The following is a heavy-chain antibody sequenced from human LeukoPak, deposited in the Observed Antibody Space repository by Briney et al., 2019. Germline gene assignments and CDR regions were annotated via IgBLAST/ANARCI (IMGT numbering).Heavy chain of an antibody. D-gene: IGHD4-17*01. J-gene: IGHJ4*02. CDR3: TTDLGDYGDCLRC. CDR1: GFTFNNAW. V-gene: IGHV3-15*01. CDR2: IKSDGGTT. Sequence: GGSLRLSCAASGFTFNNAWMSWVRQAPGKRLEWIGRIKSDGGTTDYVAPVKGRFTISRDDSISTLYLQMTNLKVEDTAVYYCTTDLGDYGDCLRCWGQGTLVTVSS.